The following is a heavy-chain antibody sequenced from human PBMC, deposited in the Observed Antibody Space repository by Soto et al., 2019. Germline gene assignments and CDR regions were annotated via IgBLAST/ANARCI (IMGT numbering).Heavy chain of an antibody. CDR2: VYYSGIT. Sequence: QLQLQESGPRLVKPSETLSLTCTVSGGSISTYYWTWIRQAPGKGLEWIGYVYYSGITNYNPSLKTRVTLSVEKSKNPCCLKLRSVTAADTAVYYCARAGYGSGDELVYYCRDVWGKGTTVTVSS. CDR3: ARAGYGSGDELVYYCRDV. V-gene: IGHV4-59*01. D-gene: IGHD6-19*01. J-gene: IGHJ6*03. CDR1: GGSISTYY.